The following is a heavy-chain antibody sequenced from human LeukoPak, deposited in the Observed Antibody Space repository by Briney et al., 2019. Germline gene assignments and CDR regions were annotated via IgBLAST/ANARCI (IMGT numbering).Heavy chain of an antibody. CDR3: ARVRPPYTAMVNGIHWFDP. J-gene: IGHJ5*02. D-gene: IGHD5-18*01. Sequence: ASVKVSCKASGYTFTSYDINWVRQATGQGLEWMGWMNPNSGNTGYAQKFQGRVTMTRNTSISTAYMELSSLRSEDTAVYYCARVRPPYTAMVNGIHWFDPWGQGTLVTVSS. V-gene: IGHV1-8*01. CDR2: MNPNSGNT. CDR1: GYTFTSYD.